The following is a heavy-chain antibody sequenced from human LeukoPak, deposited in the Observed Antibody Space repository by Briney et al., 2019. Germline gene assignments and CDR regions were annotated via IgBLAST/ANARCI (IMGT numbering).Heavy chain of an antibody. Sequence: GGSLRLSCAASGFTFSSYAMHWVRQAPGKGLEWVAVISYDGSNKYYADSVKGRLTISRDNSKNTLYLQMNSLRAEDTAVYYCAGGLDGDLSLDPWGQGTLVTVSS. J-gene: IGHJ5*02. CDR3: AGGLDGDLSLDP. V-gene: IGHV3-30-3*01. CDR1: GFTFSSYA. CDR2: ISYDGSNK. D-gene: IGHD4-17*01.